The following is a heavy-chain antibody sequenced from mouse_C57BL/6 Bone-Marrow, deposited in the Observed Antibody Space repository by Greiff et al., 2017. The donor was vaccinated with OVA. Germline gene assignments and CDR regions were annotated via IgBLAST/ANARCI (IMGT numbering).Heavy chain of an antibody. V-gene: IGHV1-52*01. CDR1: GYTFTSYW. CDR3: ARAPFTTVVAVDY. Sequence: QVQLQQPGAELVRPGSSVKLSCKASGYTFTSYWMHWVKQRPIQGLEWIGNIDPSDSETHYNQKFKDKATLTVDKSSSTAYMQLSSLTSGDSAVYYCARAPFTTVVAVDYWGQGTTLTVSS. D-gene: IGHD1-1*01. CDR2: IDPSDSET. J-gene: IGHJ2*01.